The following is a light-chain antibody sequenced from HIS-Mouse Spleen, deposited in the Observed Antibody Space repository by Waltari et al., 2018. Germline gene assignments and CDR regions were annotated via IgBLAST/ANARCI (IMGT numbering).Light chain of an antibody. J-gene: IGKJ4*01. V-gene: IGKV1-8*01. CDR2: AAS. CDR3: QQYYSYPLT. Sequence: AIRMTQSPSSLSASTGDRVTITCRASQGISSYLAWYQQKPGKAPKLLIYAASTLQSGEPSRFRGSGSGTDFTLTISCLQSEDFATYYCQQYYSYPLTFGGGTKVEIK. CDR1: QGISSY.